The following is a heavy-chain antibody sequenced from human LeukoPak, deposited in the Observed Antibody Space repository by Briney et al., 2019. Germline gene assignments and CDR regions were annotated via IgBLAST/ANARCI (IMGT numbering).Heavy chain of an antibody. CDR3: ARDLPSRHYYDSSGYYRY. J-gene: IGHJ4*02. Sequence: GASVKVSCKASGYTFTSYGISWVRQAPGQGLEWMGWISAYNGNTNYEQKLQGRVTMTTDTSKSTTYMELRSLRSDHTAVYYCARDLPSRHYYDSSGYYRYWGQGTLVTVSS. CDR2: ISAYNGNT. D-gene: IGHD3-22*01. V-gene: IGHV1-18*01. CDR1: GYTFTSYG.